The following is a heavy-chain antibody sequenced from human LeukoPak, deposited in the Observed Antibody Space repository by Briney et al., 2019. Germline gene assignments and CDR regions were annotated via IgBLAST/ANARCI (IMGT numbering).Heavy chain of an antibody. D-gene: IGHD2-2*02. CDR1: GGSIRSNH. CDR2: IFYSGST. Sequence: NPSETLSLTCTVSGGSIRSNHWSWIRRPPGKGLEWIGYIFYSGSTNYNPSLKSRVTISIDTSKNQVSLKLSSVTAADTAVYYCARDAIPEAFDIWGQGTMVTVSS. CDR3: ARDAIPEAFDI. J-gene: IGHJ3*02. V-gene: IGHV4-59*01.